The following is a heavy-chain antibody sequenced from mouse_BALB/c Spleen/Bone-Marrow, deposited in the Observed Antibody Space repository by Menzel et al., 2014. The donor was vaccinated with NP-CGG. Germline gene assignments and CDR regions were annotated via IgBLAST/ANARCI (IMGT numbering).Heavy chain of an antibody. Sequence: QVQLKESGPELVKPGASVRRSCKASGYTFTTYYIHWVKQRPGQGLEWIGWIYPGNVNTKYNEKFKGKATLTADKSSSTSYMQLDRLISEDSAVYFCARGDYCIIYFVYWGQGTPLTVSS. CDR2: IYPGNVNT. CDR1: GYTFTTYY. CDR3: ARGDYCIIYFVY. D-gene: IGHD1-1*01. J-gene: IGHJ2*01. V-gene: IGHV1S56*01.